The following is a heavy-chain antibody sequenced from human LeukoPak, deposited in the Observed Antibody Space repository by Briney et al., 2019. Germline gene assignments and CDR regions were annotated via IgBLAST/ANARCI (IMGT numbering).Heavy chain of an antibody. CDR1: GGSFSGYY. J-gene: IGHJ5*02. Sequence: PSETLSLTCAVYGGSFSGYYWSWIRQPPGKGLEWIGEINHSGSTNYNPSLKSRVTISVDTSKNQFSLKLSSVTAADTAVYYCATQYGSGSYHDYNWFDPCGQGTLVTVSS. V-gene: IGHV4-34*01. CDR3: ATQYGSGSYHDYNWFDP. D-gene: IGHD3-10*01. CDR2: INHSGST.